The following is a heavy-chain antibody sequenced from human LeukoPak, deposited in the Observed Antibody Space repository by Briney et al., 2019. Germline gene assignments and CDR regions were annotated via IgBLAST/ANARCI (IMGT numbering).Heavy chain of an antibody. J-gene: IGHJ6*02. CDR3: ARDLLRYCSGGSCYYYYGMDV. Sequence: GGSLRLSCAASGFTFSGYPIHWVRQAPGKGLEWVAVISYDGSNKYYADSVKGRFTISRDNSKNTLYLQMNSLRAEDTAVYYCARDLLRYCSGGSCYYYYGMDVWGQGTTVTVSS. D-gene: IGHD2-15*01. CDR2: ISYDGSNK. V-gene: IGHV3-30-3*01. CDR1: GFTFSGYP.